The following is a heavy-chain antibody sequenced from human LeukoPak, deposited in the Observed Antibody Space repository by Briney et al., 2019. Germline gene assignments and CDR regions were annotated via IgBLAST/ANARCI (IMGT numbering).Heavy chain of an antibody. D-gene: IGHD5-18*01. CDR2: IYYSGST. V-gene: IGHV4-30-4*08. CDR1: GGSISSGDYY. CDR3: ARETAPGGAFDI. Sequence: SETLSLTCTVSGGSISSGDYYWSWIRQPPGKGLEWIGYIYYSGSTYYNPSLKSRVTISVDTSKNQFSLKLSSVTAADTAVYYCARETAPGGAFDIWGQGTMVTVSS. J-gene: IGHJ3*02.